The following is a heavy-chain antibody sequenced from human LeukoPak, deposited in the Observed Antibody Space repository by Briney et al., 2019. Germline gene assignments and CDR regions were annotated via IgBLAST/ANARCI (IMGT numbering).Heavy chain of an antibody. J-gene: IGHJ5*02. D-gene: IGHD3-3*01. CDR3: ARDQVLRFLEWLPFNELGLDP. V-gene: IGHV7-4-1*02. CDR2: INTKTGDP. CDR1: GYSFSSHT. Sequence: ASVKVSCKASGYSFSSHTMNWVRQAPGQGLEWMGWINTKTGDPIYAQGFRGRFVFSLDTSVTTAYLEISSLKAEDTAVYYCARDQVLRFLEWLPFNELGLDPWGQGTLVTVSS.